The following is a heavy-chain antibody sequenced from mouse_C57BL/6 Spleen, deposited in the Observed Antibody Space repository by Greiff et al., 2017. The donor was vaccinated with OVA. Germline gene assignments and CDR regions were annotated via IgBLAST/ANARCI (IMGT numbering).Heavy chain of an antibody. Sequence: ESGPGLVKPSQSLSLTCSVTGYSITSGYYWNWIRQFPGNKLEWMGYISYDGSNNYNPSLKNRISITRDTSKNQFFLKLNSVTTEDTATYYCARGPSTVFDYWGQGTTLTVSS. CDR1: GYSITSGYY. CDR3: ARGPSTVFDY. J-gene: IGHJ2*01. V-gene: IGHV3-6*01. D-gene: IGHD1-1*01. CDR2: ISYDGSN.